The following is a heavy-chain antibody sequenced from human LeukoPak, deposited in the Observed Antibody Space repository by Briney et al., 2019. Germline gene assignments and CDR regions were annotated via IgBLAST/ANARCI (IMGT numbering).Heavy chain of an antibody. V-gene: IGHV1-69*13. Sequence: SVKVSCKGSGYIFPDYYIYWVRQAPGQGLEWMGGIIPIFGTANYAQKFQGRVTITADESTSTAYMELSSLRSEDTAVYYCARNYYDSSGYYPIEYFQHWGQGTLVTVSS. CDR3: ARNYYDSSGYYPIEYFQH. CDR1: GYIFPDYY. D-gene: IGHD3-22*01. CDR2: IIPIFGTA. J-gene: IGHJ1*01.